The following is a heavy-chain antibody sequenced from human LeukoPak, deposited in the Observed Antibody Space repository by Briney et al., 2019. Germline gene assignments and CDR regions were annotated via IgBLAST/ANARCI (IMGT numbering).Heavy chain of an antibody. V-gene: IGHV3-33*01. Sequence: GGSLRLSCAASGFTFSSYGMHWVRQVSGKGLEWVAVIWNDGSDSYCADSVKGRFTISRDNSKNTVYLQMNSVRAEDTAVYYCARGVGTRYYFDYWGQGTLVTVSS. CDR3: ARGVGTRYYFDY. CDR2: IWNDGSDS. CDR1: GFTFSSYG. D-gene: IGHD1-26*01. J-gene: IGHJ4*02.